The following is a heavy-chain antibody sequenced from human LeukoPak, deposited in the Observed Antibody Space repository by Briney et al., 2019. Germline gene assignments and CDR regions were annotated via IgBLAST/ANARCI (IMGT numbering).Heavy chain of an antibody. D-gene: IGHD6-13*01. V-gene: IGHV3-30*02. J-gene: IGHJ2*01. CDR2: IRYDGSNK. Sequence: GGSLRLSCAASGFTFSSYGMHWVRQAPGKGLEWVAFIRYDGSNKYYADSVKGRFTISRDNSKNTLYLQMNSLRPEHTAVYYCVRETRESVAAAATSTRDWYFDLWGRGTLVTVSS. CDR3: VRETRESVAAAATSTRDWYFDL. CDR1: GFTFSSYG.